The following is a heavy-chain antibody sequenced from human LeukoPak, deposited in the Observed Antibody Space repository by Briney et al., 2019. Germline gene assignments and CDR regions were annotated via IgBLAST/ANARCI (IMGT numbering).Heavy chain of an antibody. Sequence: GGSLRLSCAVSGFTVSSNYMSWVRQAPGKGLEWVSVIYSGGTTYYADSVKDRFTISRDNSKHVLYLQMNSLRAEDTAVYYCARVSGSGTYFDSWGQGTLVTVSS. CDR2: IYSGGTT. CDR3: ARVSGSGTYFDS. CDR1: GFTVSSNY. V-gene: IGHV3-66*01. D-gene: IGHD3-10*01. J-gene: IGHJ5*01.